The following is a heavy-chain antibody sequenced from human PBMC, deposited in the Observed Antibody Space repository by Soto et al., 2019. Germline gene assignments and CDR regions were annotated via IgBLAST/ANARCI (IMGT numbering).Heavy chain of an antibody. D-gene: IGHD3-9*01. Sequence: SLKVSCKASGGTFSSYTISWVRQAPGQGLEWMGRIIPILGIANYAQKFQGGVTITADKSTSTAYMELSSLRSDDTAVYYCARGRPRSILYYDILSGYSDEGVTVWGQGTLVTVSS. CDR3: ARGRPRSILYYDILSGYSDEGVTV. CDR1: GGTFSSYT. CDR2: IIPILGIA. J-gene: IGHJ4*02. V-gene: IGHV1-69*02.